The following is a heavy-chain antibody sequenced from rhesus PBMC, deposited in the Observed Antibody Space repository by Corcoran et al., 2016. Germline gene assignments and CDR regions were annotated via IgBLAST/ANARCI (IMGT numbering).Heavy chain of an antibody. CDR3: ARDERDIWTGYRPLDY. Sequence: QVQLQESGPGLVKPSETLSLTCAVSGGSISDSYYWSWIRQPPGKGLEWIGYIYVSGGSTYYNPSLKSRVTISTDTSKNQFSLKLSSVTAADTAVYYCARDERDIWTGYRPLDYWGQGVLVTVSS. J-gene: IGHJ4*01. D-gene: IGHD3-3*01. CDR1: GGSISDSYY. V-gene: IGHV4-106*01. CDR2: IYVSGGST.